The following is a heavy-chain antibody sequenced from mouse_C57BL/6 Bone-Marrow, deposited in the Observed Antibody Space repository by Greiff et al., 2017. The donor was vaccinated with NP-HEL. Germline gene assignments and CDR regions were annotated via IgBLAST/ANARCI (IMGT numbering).Heavy chain of an antibody. CDR1: GYTFTDYY. D-gene: IGHD2-4*01. CDR3: ARENYEDAMDY. V-gene: IGHV1-19*01. Sequence: VQLKQSGPVLVKPGASVKMSCKASGYTFTDYYMNWVKQSHGKSLEWIGVINPYNGGTSYNQKFKGKATLTVDKSSSTAYMELNSLTSEDSAVYYCARENYEDAMDYWGQGTSVTVSS. CDR2: INPYNGGT. J-gene: IGHJ4*01.